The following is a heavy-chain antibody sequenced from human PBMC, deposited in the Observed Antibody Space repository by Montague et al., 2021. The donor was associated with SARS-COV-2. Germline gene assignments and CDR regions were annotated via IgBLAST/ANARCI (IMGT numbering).Heavy chain of an antibody. CDR3: AREFRIELWQTNWYFGL. CDR1: GGSISGHY. Sequence: SETLSLTCSVSGGSISGHYWSWIRQPPGKGLEWIGNFDHSGDTKYNPSLKSRATISVDTSKIHFALRLSSVTAADTAVYYCAREFRIELWQTNWYFGLWGRGTLVTVSS. V-gene: IGHV4-59*11. J-gene: IGHJ2*01. D-gene: IGHD3-16*01. CDR2: FDHSGDT.